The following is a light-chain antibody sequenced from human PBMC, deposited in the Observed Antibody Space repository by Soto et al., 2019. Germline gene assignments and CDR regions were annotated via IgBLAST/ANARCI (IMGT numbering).Light chain of an antibody. Sequence: DIQLTQYPSFLSASVGDRVTITCRASQGISSYLAWYQQKPGKAPKLLIYAASTLQSGVPSRFSGIGSGTEVTLSISSLQPEDFATYYCQQLNSFPITFGQGTRLEIK. CDR3: QQLNSFPIT. J-gene: IGKJ5*01. CDR1: QGISSY. V-gene: IGKV1-9*01. CDR2: AAS.